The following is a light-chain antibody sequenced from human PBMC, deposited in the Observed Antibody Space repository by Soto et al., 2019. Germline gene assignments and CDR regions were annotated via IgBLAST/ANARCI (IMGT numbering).Light chain of an antibody. V-gene: IGLV2-11*01. CDR2: DVS. CDR3: CSYTNSAYV. CDR1: SSDVGAYNY. J-gene: IGLJ1*01. Sequence: QSVLTQPRSVSGSPGQSVTISCTGTSSDVGAYNYVSWYQQHPAKAPNLMIYDVSKRPSGVPDRISGSKSGNTASLSISWLQAEDEGDYYCCSYTNSAYVFGTGTKVTVL.